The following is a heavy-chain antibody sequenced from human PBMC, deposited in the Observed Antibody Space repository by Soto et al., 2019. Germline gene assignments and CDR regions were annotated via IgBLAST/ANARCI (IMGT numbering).Heavy chain of an antibody. CDR1: GLTFSSYS. CDR2: IWYDGSNK. CDR3: ATSHSSSPNE. J-gene: IGHJ4*02. D-gene: IGHD2-2*01. V-gene: IGHV3-33*03. Sequence: QVQLVESGGGVVQPGRSLRLSCAASGLTFSSYSMHWLRPARGKGLEWVAVIWYDGSNKYYADSVKGRFTISRDNPKNTLYLQMNSLRTEDTAVYYCATSHSSSPNEGGQGTLVTVSS.